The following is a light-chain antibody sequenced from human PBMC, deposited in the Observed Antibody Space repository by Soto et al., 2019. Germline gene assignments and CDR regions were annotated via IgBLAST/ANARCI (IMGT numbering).Light chain of an antibody. V-gene: IGLV2-14*01. Sequence: QSALTEPASVSGSPGQSITISCTGTSSDVGGYNYVSWYQQHPGKAPKLMLYEFSNRPSGVSTRFSGSKSGNTASLTISGLQAEDEADYYCSSYTSSSTLDYVFGTGTKVTVL. J-gene: IGLJ1*01. CDR2: EFS. CDR3: SSYTSSSTLDYV. CDR1: SSDVGGYNY.